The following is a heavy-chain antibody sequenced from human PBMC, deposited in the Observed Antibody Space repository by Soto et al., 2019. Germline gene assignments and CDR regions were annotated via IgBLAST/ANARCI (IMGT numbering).Heavy chain of an antibody. CDR1: GFTFSDYY. CDR3: AKEYGRLDY. CDR2: ISSSSGYT. J-gene: IGHJ4*02. V-gene: IGHV3-11*06. Sequence: QVQMVESGGGLVKPGGSLRLSCAASGFTFSDYYMSWVRQAPGKGLEWVSYISSSSGYTNYADSVKGRFTISRANAKNSLYLQMNSLRAEDTAVYYCAKEYGRLDYWGQGTLVTVSS. D-gene: IGHD4-17*01.